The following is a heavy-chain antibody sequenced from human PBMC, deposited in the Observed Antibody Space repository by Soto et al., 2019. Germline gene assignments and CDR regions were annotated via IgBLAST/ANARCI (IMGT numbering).Heavy chain of an antibody. CDR2: INPNSGGT. Sequence: ASVKVSCKASGYTFTGYYMHWVRQAPGQGLEWMGWINPNSGGTNYAQKFQGRVTMTRDTSISTAYMELSRLGSDDTAVYYCARDSGSAAAGTGHYYYYGMGVWGQGTTVTVSS. CDR3: ARDSGSAAAGTGHYYYYGMGV. D-gene: IGHD6-13*01. V-gene: IGHV1-2*02. J-gene: IGHJ6*02. CDR1: GYTFTGYY.